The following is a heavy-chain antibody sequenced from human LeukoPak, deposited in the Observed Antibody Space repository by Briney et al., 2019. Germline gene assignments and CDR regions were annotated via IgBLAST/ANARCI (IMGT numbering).Heavy chain of an antibody. CDR3: ARYPDFYYAMDV. J-gene: IGHJ6*02. D-gene: IGHD3-16*02. CDR1: GFTFSNAW. V-gene: IGHV3-53*01. CDR2: VYSGGTT. Sequence: GGSLRLSCAASGFTFSNAWMNWVRQAPGKGLEWVSVVYSGGTTYYADSVKGRFTISRDISKNTLYLQVNSLRGEDTAIYYCARYPDFYYAMDVWGQGTTVTVSS.